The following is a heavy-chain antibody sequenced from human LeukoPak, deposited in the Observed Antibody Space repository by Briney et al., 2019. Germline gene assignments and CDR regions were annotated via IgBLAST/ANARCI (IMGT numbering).Heavy chain of an antibody. CDR3: AKDSSGSSWYWFDP. Sequence: GGSLRLSCAASGFTFSSYAMSRVRQAPGKGLEWVSAISGSGGSTYYADSVKGRFTISRDNSKNTLYLQMNSLRAEDTAVYYCAKDSSGSSWYWFDPWGQGTLVTVSS. CDR1: GFTFSSYA. CDR2: ISGSGGST. J-gene: IGHJ5*02. D-gene: IGHD6-13*01. V-gene: IGHV3-23*01.